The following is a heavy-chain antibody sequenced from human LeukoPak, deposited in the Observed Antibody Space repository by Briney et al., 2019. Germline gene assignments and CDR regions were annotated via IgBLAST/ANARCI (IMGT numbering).Heavy chain of an antibody. D-gene: IGHD4-17*01. V-gene: IGHV1-18*01. J-gene: IGHJ6*02. CDR3: AREKRDYGDYVPPESYYYYGMDV. Sequence: GASVKVSCKASGYTFTNFGISWVRQAPGQGLEWMGWISPYNGNTDYAQNLQGRVTMTTDTSTSTAYMELRSLRSDDTAVYYCAREKRDYGDYVPPESYYYYGMDVWGQGTTVTVSS. CDR2: ISPYNGNT. CDR1: GYTFTNFG.